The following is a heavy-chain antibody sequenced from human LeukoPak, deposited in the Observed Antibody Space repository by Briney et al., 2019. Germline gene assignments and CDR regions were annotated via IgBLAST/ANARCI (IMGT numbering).Heavy chain of an antibody. CDR3: ATNTRAYAVLLAY. V-gene: IGHV3-7*01. D-gene: IGHD4-17*01. CDR2: INQDGGQK. J-gene: IGHJ4*02. Sequence: GGSLRLSCEASGSTFDNYAMSWVRQAPGKGLEWVANINQDGGQKYYLDSVKGRFTISRDNADNSLYLQMDGLRAEDTAVYYCATNTRAYAVLLAYWGQGTLVTVSP. CDR1: GSTFDNYA.